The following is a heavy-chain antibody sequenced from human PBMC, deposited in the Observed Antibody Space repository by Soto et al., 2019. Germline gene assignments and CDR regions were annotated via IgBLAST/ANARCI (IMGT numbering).Heavy chain of an antibody. CDR3: ARNIAVPRTRGFDY. V-gene: IGHV4-4*02. CDR1: GGSITTNW. J-gene: IGHJ4*02. D-gene: IGHD6-19*01. Sequence: QVHLQESGPGLVKPSGTLSLTCAVSGGSITTNWWSWVRQPPGKGLEWIGEIYHSGTTNYNPSLRGRVTISVDKSNNQFSLNSNSVTAADSAIYYCARNIAVPRTRGFDYWGQGNLVTVSS. CDR2: IYHSGTT.